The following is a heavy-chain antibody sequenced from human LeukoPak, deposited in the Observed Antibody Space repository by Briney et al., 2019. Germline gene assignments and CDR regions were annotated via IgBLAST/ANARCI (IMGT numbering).Heavy chain of an antibody. CDR2: ISTSSSYN. D-gene: IGHD2-15*01. CDR3: ARAVSGGSRYIGYYSAMDV. CDR1: GFSFSENY. V-gene: IGHV3-11*06. J-gene: IGHJ6*04. Sequence: GGSLRLSCPASGFSFSENYMSWIRHAPGKGLERVSYISTSSSYNNYADSVKDRFTISRDQVKTSVDLQRNSLRGGDTAVYYCARAVSGGSRYIGYYSAMDVWGKGTTVIVSS.